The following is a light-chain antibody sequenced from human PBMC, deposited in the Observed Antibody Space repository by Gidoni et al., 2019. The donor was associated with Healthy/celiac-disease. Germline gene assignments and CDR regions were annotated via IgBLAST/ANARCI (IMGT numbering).Light chain of an antibody. CDR3: AAWDDSLSGVV. CDR1: SANIGRNY. CDR2: RNN. V-gene: IGLV1-47*01. Sequence: QSVLTQPPSASRTPGQGVTISCSGSSANIGRNYVYWYQQLPGTAPKRLIYRNNQRPSGVPDRFSGSKSGTSASLAISGLRSEDEADYYCAAWDDSLSGVVFGGGTKLTVL. J-gene: IGLJ2*01.